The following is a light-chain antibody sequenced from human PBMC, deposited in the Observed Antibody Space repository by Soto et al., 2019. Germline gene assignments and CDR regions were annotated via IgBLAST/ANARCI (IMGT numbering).Light chain of an antibody. CDR2: DAS. CDR3: QQYNSPWT. V-gene: IGKV1-5*01. Sequence: DIQMTQSPSTLSASVGDRVTITCRASQSISSWLAWYQQKPGKAPKLLIYDASSLESGVPSRFSGSGSGTEFTLTISSLQPDDFATYYCQQYNSPWTFCQGTKVEIK. CDR1: QSISSW. J-gene: IGKJ1*01.